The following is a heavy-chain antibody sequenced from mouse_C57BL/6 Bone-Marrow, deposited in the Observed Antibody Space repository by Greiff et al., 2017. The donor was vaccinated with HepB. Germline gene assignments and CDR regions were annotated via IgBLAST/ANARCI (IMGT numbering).Heavy chain of an antibody. Sequence: QVQLQQSGAELVRPGASVTLSCKASGYTFTDYEMHWVKQTPVHGLEWIGAIDPETGGTAYNQKFKGKAILTADKSSSTAYMELRSLTSEDSAVYYCTSFPPYYGSSHWYFDVGGTGTTVTVSS. D-gene: IGHD1-1*01. CDR2: IDPETGGT. J-gene: IGHJ1*03. CDR1: GYTFTDYE. CDR3: TSFPPYYGSSHWYFDV. V-gene: IGHV1-15*01.